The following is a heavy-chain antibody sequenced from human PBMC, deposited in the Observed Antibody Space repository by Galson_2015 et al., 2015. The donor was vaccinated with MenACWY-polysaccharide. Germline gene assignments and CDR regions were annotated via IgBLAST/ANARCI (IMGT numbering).Heavy chain of an antibody. V-gene: IGHV4-61*01. CDR1: GGSVTRDTSY. CDR3: AREPTYSGSFGWFDP. J-gene: IGHJ5*02. D-gene: IGHD1-26*01. CDR2: MSYSGRG. Sequence: LSLTCTVSGGSVTRDTSYWSWLRQPPGKGLEWIGYMSYSGRGNSNPSLRSRVTVLIDTSKNQFSLRLTSVTAADTAMYYCAREPTYSGSFGWFDPWGQGTLVTVSS.